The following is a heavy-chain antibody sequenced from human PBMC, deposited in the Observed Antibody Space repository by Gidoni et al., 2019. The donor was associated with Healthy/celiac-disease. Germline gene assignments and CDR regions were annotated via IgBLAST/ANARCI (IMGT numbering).Heavy chain of an antibody. V-gene: IGHV4-59*08. J-gene: IGHJ3*02. Sequence: QVQLQESGPDLVKPSETLSLTCTVSGGSISSYYWSWIRQPPGKGLEWIGYIYYSGSTNYNPSLKSRVTISVDTSKNQFSLKLSSVTAADTAVYYCARLSSSWFLGAFDIWGQGTMVTVSS. D-gene: IGHD6-13*01. CDR2: IYYSGST. CDR3: ARLSSSWFLGAFDI. CDR1: GGSISSYY.